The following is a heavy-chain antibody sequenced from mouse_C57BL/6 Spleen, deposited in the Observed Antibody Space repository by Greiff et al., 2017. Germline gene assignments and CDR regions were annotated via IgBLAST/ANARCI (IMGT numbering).Heavy chain of an antibody. CDR3: ARRSGLWYFDV. D-gene: IGHD1-3*01. J-gene: IGHJ1*03. V-gene: IGHV1-42*01. Sequence: EVQLQQSGPELVKPGASVKISCKASGYSFTGYYMNWVKQSPEKSLEWIGEINPSTGGTTYNQKFKAKATLTVDKSSSTAYMQLKSLTSEDSAVYYCARRSGLWYFDVWGTGTTVTVSS. CDR2: INPSTGGT. CDR1: GYSFTGYY.